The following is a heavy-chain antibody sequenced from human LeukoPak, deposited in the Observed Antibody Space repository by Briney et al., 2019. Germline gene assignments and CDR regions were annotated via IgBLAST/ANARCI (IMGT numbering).Heavy chain of an antibody. Sequence: SETLSLTCTVSGGSISSYYWSWIRQPPGKGLEWIGYIYYSGSTNYNPSLKSRVTISVDTSKNQFSLKLSSVTAAGTAVYYCARDHYYYGSGSYLDWGQGTLVTVSS. D-gene: IGHD3-10*01. V-gene: IGHV4-59*01. CDR1: GGSISSYY. CDR2: IYYSGST. CDR3: ARDHYYYGSGSYLD. J-gene: IGHJ4*02.